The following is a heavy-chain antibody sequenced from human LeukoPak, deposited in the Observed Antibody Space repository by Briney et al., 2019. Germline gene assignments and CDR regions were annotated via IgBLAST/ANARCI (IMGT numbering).Heavy chain of an antibody. V-gene: IGHV1-18*01. CDR3: ARTIRVTHFDY. Sequence: GASVKVSCKVSGYTLTELSMHWVRQAPGQGLEWMGWISAYNGNTNYAQKLQGRVTMTTDTSTSTAYMELRSLRSDDTAVYYCARTIRVTHFDYWGQGTLVTVSS. CDR2: ISAYNGNT. CDR1: GYTLTELS. D-gene: IGHD5-24*01. J-gene: IGHJ4*02.